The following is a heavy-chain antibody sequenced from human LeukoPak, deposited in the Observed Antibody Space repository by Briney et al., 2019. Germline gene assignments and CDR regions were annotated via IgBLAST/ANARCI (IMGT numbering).Heavy chain of an antibody. V-gene: IGHV4-59*08. CDR2: IYYSGSN. CDR3: ARHGGDGYNPDY. Sequence: SETLSLTCTASGRSISSYYWSWIRQHPGKGLEWIGHIYYSGSNNYNPSLKSRVTTSVDTSKNQYSLKLSSVTAADTAVYYCARHGGDGYNPDYWGQGTLVTVSS. J-gene: IGHJ4*02. CDR1: GRSISSYY. D-gene: IGHD5-24*01.